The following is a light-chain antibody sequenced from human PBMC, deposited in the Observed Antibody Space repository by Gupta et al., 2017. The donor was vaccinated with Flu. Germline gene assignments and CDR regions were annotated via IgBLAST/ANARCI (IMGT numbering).Light chain of an antibody. Sequence: QSPLTRPRSVSGSPGPPVSLSCTGTSSDVGAYDYVSWYQHHPGKAPKLLIYDVARRPSGVPDRFSGSKSGNTASLTISGLQTEDEADYYCCSYAGSYVFGTGTKVTVL. CDR2: DVA. J-gene: IGLJ1*01. CDR3: CSYAGSYV. CDR1: SSDVGAYDY. V-gene: IGLV2-11*01.